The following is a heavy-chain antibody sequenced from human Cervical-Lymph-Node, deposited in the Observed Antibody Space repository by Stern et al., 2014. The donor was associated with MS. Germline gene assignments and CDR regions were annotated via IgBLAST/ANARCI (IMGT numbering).Heavy chain of an antibody. J-gene: IGHJ5*02. V-gene: IGHV3-11*01. D-gene: IGHD6-13*01. CDR3: AKGRGSSWYEH. CDR2: IDSSASVK. Sequence: VQLEESGGGLVKPGGSLRLSCTASGFTFSDSYISWIRQAPGKGLEWVSYIDSSASVKFYADSVKGRFTISRDNAKNSLYLQMNSLRAEDTALYYCAKGRGSSWYEHWGQGTLVTVSS. CDR1: GFTFSDSY.